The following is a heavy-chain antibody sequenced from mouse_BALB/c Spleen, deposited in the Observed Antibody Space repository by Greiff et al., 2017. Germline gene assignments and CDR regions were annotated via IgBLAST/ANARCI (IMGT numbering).Heavy chain of an antibody. V-gene: IGHV1S81*02. Sequence: QVQLKESGAELVKPGASVKLSCKASGYTFTSYYMYWVKQRPGQGLEWIGEINPSNGGTNFNEKFKSKATLTVDKSSSTAYMQLSSLTSEDSAVYYCANWDAWFAYWGQGTLVTVSA. CDR3: ANWDAWFAY. D-gene: IGHD4-1*01. CDR2: INPSNGGT. CDR1: GYTFTSYY. J-gene: IGHJ3*01.